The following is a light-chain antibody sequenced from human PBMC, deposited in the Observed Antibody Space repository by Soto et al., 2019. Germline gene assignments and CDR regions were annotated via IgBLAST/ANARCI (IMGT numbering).Light chain of an antibody. CDR3: QQFESAPPRYT. V-gene: IGKV3-20*01. Sequence: EVVLTQSPATLSSSPGERATLSCRSSQSFNSNYFAWYQQKPGQAPRRLIYGASNTATGIPDRFSGSGSGTEFTLTISRREPEDFAVYYWQQFESAPPRYTFGQGTKLEI. CDR1: QSFNSNY. J-gene: IGKJ2*01. CDR2: GAS.